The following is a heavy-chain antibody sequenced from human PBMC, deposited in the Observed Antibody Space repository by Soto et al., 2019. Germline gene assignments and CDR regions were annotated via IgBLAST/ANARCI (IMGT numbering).Heavy chain of an antibody. V-gene: IGHV3-30-3*01. CDR1: GFTFSSYA. Sequence: GGSLRLSCAASGFTFSSYAMHWVRQAPGKGLEWVAVISYDGSNKYYADSVKGRFTISRDNSKNTLYLQMNSLRAEDTAVYYCAKGYSSGWPRYYYYGMDVWGQGTTVTVSS. D-gene: IGHD6-19*01. CDR2: ISYDGSNK. J-gene: IGHJ6*02. CDR3: AKGYSSGWPRYYYYGMDV.